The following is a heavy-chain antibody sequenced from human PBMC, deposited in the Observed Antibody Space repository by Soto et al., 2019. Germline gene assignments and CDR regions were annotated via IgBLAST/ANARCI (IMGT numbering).Heavy chain of an antibody. J-gene: IGHJ6*02. CDR1: GYSFTSYW. CDR3: ARFGPPPGSSSWYRGPYYYYYGMDV. D-gene: IGHD6-13*01. Sequence: PGESLKISCKGSGYSFTSYWIGWVRQMPGKGLEWMGIIYPGDSDTRYSPSFQGQVTISADKSISTAYLQWSSLKASDTAMYYCARFGPPPGSSSWYRGPYYYYYGMDVWGQGTTVTVSS. V-gene: IGHV5-51*01. CDR2: IYPGDSDT.